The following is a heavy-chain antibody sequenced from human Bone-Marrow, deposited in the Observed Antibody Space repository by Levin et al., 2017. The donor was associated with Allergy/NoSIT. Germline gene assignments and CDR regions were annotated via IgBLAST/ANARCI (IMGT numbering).Heavy chain of an antibody. Sequence: GGSLRLSCAASGFTFSRYSMNWVRQAPGRGLEWVSYISRSSSTISYADSVKGRFTISRDNAKNSLYLQMNGLRDEDTAVYYCARPDCSGTSCYYFFDSWGQGTLVTVSS. CDR3: ARPDCSGTSCYYFFDS. D-gene: IGHD2-2*01. CDR2: ISRSSSTI. J-gene: IGHJ4*02. V-gene: IGHV3-48*02. CDR1: GFTFSRYS.